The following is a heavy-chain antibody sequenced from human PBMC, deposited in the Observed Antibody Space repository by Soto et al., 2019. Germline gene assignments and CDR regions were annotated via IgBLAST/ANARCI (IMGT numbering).Heavy chain of an antibody. D-gene: IGHD1-26*01. CDR3: ARDLGELWPSVGGY. V-gene: IGHV3-33*01. CDR1: GFIFNTYG. CDR2: IYYDGRNK. J-gene: IGHJ4*02. Sequence: QVQLVESGGGVVQPGRSLRLSCAASGFIFNTYGMHWVRQAPGKGLEWVAVIYYDGRNKYYADSVKGRFTNSRDNSKNTLNLQMNSLRVEDTAVYYCARDLGELWPSVGGYWGQGTLVTVSS.